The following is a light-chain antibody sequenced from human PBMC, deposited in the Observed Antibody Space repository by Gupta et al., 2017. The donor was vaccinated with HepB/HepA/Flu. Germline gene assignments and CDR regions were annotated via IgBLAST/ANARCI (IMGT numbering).Light chain of an antibody. Sequence: QSVLTQPPSASGTPGQRVTISCSGSSSKIGSNTVNWYQQHPGTAPKLLIYSNNQRPSGVPDRFSGSKSGTSASLAISGLQAEDEADYYCAAWDDSLNGQVFGGGTKLTVL. CDR1: SSKIGSNT. J-gene: IGLJ2*01. V-gene: IGLV1-44*01. CDR2: SNN. CDR3: AAWDDSLNGQV.